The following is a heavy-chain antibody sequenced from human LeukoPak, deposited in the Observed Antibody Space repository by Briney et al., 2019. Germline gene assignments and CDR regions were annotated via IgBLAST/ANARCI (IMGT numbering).Heavy chain of an antibody. CDR2: IIPIFGTA. V-gene: IGHV1-69*06. Sequence: SVKVSCKASGGTFSSYAISWVRQAPGQGLEWMGGIIPIFGTANYAQKFQGRVTITADKSTSTAYMELSSLRSEDTAVYYCARERTYYYDSSGLRYDNPYYFDYWGQGTLVTVSS. CDR1: GGTFSSYA. J-gene: IGHJ4*02. CDR3: ARERTYYYDSSGLRYDNPYYFDY. D-gene: IGHD3-22*01.